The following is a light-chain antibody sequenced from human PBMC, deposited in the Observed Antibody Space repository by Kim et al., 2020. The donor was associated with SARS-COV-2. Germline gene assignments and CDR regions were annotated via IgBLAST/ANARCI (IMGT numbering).Light chain of an antibody. V-gene: IGLV2-14*01. CDR2: EVT. CDR1: SSDVGAYDY. J-gene: IGLJ1*01. Sequence: LSQPASVSGSPGQSITISCTGTSSDVGAYDYVSWYQQHPGKAPKLIIYEVTNRPSGVSYRFSGSKSGNTASLTISGLQAEDEADYYCNSYTNSGTEVFGTGTKVTVL. CDR3: NSYTNSGTEV.